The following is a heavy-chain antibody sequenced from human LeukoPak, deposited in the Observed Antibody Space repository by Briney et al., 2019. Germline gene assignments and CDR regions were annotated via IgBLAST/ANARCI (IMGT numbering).Heavy chain of an antibody. Sequence: GASVKVSCKASGYTFTTYSMHWVRQAPGQGLEWMAIINLSGGSTDYTQKFQGRVTVTRDTSTSTVYMELSSLRSEDTAVYYCVRHNHMDVWGQGTTVTVSS. V-gene: IGHV1-46*01. CDR2: INLSGGST. J-gene: IGHJ6*02. CDR3: VRHNHMDV. CDR1: GYTFTTYS.